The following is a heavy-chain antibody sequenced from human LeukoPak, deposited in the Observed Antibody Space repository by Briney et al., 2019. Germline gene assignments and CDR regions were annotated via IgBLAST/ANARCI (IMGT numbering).Heavy chain of an antibody. D-gene: IGHD1-14*01. Sequence: GGSLRLSCAASGFTVSSNYMSWVRQAPGKGLEWVSYISGSSSTIYYADSVKGRFTISRDNAKNSLYLQMNSLRAEDTAVYYCARRYDYGDCWGQGTLVTVSS. CDR3: ARRYDYGDC. CDR1: GFTVSSNY. V-gene: IGHV3-48*01. J-gene: IGHJ4*02. CDR2: ISGSSSTI.